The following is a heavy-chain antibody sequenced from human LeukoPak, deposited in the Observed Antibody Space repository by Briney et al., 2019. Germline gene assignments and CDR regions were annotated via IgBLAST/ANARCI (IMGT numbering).Heavy chain of an antibody. CDR3: ARGHSSATGYSSGWYFHY. J-gene: IGHJ4*02. Sequence: GASVKVSCKASGYTFTSYYIHWVRQAPGQGLEWMGIINPSADSTNYAQKFQGRVTMTRDMSTSTVYMDLSSLTSEDTAVYYCARGHSSATGYSSGWYFHYWGQGTLVTVSS. D-gene: IGHD6-19*01. CDR2: INPSADST. CDR1: GYTFTSYY. V-gene: IGHV1-46*01.